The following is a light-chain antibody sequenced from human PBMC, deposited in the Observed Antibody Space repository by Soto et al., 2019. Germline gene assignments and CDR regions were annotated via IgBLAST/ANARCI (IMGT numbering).Light chain of an antibody. CDR1: QNVAEQ. V-gene: IGKV3-11*01. CDR2: DAS. Sequence: EVVLTQYPATRSLSAGERGTLSCRASQNVAEQLAWYQQKPGQPPRLLIYDASKRATGVPARFSGSGSETDFTLTISRLETEDFAVYYCQQYSSSPTITFGQGTRLEIK. J-gene: IGKJ5*01. CDR3: QQYSSSPTIT.